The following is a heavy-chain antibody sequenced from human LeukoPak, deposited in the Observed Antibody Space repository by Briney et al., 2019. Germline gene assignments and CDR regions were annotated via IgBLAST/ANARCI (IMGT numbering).Heavy chain of an antibody. CDR3: ARGAWYAES. CDR2: ISYSGST. D-gene: IGHD3-10*01. Sequence: PSETLSLTCTVSGGSISTYYWSWIRQPPGKGLEWIGYISYSGSTNYKPSLKSRITISVDTSKNQLSLGLTSVTAADTAVYYCARGAWYAESWGQGSLVTVSS. J-gene: IGHJ5*02. CDR1: GGSISTYY. V-gene: IGHV4-59*01.